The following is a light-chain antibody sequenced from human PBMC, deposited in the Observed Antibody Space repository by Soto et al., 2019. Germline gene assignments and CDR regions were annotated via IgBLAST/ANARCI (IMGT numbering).Light chain of an antibody. CDR3: QQDDSSPVT. Sequence: EIVLTQSPGTLSLSPGERATLSCRASQSVSSSYLAWYQQKPGQAPRLLIYGASSRATGIPDRFSGSGSGTDFTLTISGLEPEDVAVYYCQQDDSSPVTFGPGTKVDIK. CDR2: GAS. V-gene: IGKV3-20*01. CDR1: QSVSSSY. J-gene: IGKJ3*01.